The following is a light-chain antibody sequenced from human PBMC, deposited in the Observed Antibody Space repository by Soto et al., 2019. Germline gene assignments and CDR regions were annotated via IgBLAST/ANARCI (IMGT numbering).Light chain of an antibody. CDR2: GAS. V-gene: IGKV1-9*01. J-gene: IGKJ5*01. Sequence: DIQLTQRPSFLTAYVRDTVTISCLACQDINTDVAWYQQKPGKAPKLLIYGASTLYTGVPSRFSGSESGAVFTLTISTLQSEDFATYYCQQLHSYPITFGPGTRLGI. CDR3: QQLHSYPIT. CDR1: QDINTD.